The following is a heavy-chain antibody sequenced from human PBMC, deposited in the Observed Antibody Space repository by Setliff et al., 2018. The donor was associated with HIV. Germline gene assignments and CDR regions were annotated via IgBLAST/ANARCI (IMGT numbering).Heavy chain of an antibody. CDR1: GYTFTGYY. Sequence: ASVKVSCKASGYTFTGYYMHWVRQAPGQGLEWMGRINPNSGGTNYAQKFQGRVTMTRDTSIGTAYMELSRLRSDDTAVYYCARADVSYYGSGSYLNWFDPWGQGTLVTVS. V-gene: IGHV1-2*06. J-gene: IGHJ5*02. D-gene: IGHD3-10*01. CDR3: ARADVSYYGSGSYLNWFDP. CDR2: INPNSGGT.